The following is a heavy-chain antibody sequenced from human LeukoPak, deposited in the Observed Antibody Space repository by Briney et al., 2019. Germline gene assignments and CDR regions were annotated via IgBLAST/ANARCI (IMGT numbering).Heavy chain of an antibody. D-gene: IGHD4/OR15-4a*01. V-gene: IGHV4-4*07. CDR1: GASISGYY. Sequence: SETLSLTCSVSGASISGYYWSWIRQPAGKGLEWLGRMYTSGSTNYNPSLKSRVTMSVDMSKNQFSLNLSSVTAADTAVYYCAREEHDYPFDPWGQGTLVIVSS. CDR2: MYTSGST. CDR3: AREEHDYPFDP. J-gene: IGHJ5*02.